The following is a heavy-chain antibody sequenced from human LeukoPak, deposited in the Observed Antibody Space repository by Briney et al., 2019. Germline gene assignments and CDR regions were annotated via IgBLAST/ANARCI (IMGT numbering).Heavy chain of an antibody. J-gene: IGHJ6*02. V-gene: IGHV3-23*01. CDR2: IRGTDTNT. Sequence: GGSLRLSCAASGFTFGSFTMSWVRQAPGRSLEWVSAIRGTDTNTYYADSVRGRFTISRDNSNTTLFLQMNGLRAEDTAVYYCAKAGFYYGSGNMSPLGIGYFTMDVWGQRTTVTVSS. CDR3: AKAGFYYGSGNMSPLGIGYFTMDV. CDR1: GFTFGSFT. D-gene: IGHD3-10*01.